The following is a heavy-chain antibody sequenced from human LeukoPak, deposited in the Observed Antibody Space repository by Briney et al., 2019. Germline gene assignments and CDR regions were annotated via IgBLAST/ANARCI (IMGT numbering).Heavy chain of an antibody. CDR3: ARGAPNYDYVWGSYRSYYFDY. V-gene: IGHV3-66*01. CDR2: IYSGGST. D-gene: IGHD3-16*02. J-gene: IGHJ4*02. CDR1: GFTVSSNY. Sequence: GGSLRLSCAASGFTVSSNYMSWVRQAPGKGLEWVSVIYSGGSTYYADSVKGRFTISRDNSKNTLYLQMNSLRAEDTAVYYCARGAPNYDYVWGSYRSYYFDYWGQGTLVTASS.